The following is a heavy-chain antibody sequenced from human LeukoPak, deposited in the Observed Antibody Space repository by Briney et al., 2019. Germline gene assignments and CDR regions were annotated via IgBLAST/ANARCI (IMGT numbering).Heavy chain of an antibody. Sequence: LPGGSLRLSCAASGFIFSNYAMHWVRQAPGKGLEWVALISSDGSKTYHAVSVKGRFSISRDSSKNTLYLQLNSLRAEDTSVYYCARDSTYWYDSGSSGPHYFDYWGQGTLVTVSS. J-gene: IGHJ4*02. CDR2: ISSDGSKT. CDR3: ARDSTYWYDSGSSGPHYFDY. CDR1: GFIFSNYA. V-gene: IGHV3-30*01. D-gene: IGHD3-10*01.